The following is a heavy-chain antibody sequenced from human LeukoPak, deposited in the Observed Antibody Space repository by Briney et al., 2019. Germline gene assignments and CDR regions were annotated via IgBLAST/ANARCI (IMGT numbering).Heavy chain of an antibody. CDR2: ISAYNGNT. Sequence: GASVKVSCKASVYTFTSYGISWVRQAPGQGREWMGWISAYNGNTNYAQKLQGSVTMTTDTSTSTAYMELRSLRSDDTAVYSCARANMITFGGVIVLDAFDIWGQGTMVTVSS. CDR1: VYTFTSYG. CDR3: ARANMITFGGVIVLDAFDI. J-gene: IGHJ3*02. D-gene: IGHD3-16*02. V-gene: IGHV1-18*01.